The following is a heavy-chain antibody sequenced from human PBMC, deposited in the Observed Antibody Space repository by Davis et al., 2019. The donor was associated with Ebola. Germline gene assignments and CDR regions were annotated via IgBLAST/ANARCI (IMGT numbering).Heavy chain of an antibody. D-gene: IGHD5-24*01. J-gene: IGHJ4*02. CDR3: ARDGDGYNRHY. CDR1: GFTFSSYS. Sequence: GESLKISCAASGFTFSSYSMNWVRQAPGKGLERVSSISSSSSYIYYADSVKGRFTISRDNAKNTLYLQMNSLRAEDTAVYYCARDGDGYNRHYWGQGTLVTVSS. V-gene: IGHV3-21*01. CDR2: ISSSSSYI.